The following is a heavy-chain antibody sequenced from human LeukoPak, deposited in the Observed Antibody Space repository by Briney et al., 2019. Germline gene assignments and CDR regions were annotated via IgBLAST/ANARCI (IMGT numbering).Heavy chain of an antibody. D-gene: IGHD6-13*01. Sequence: GRSLRLSCAASGFTLTNYAMSWVRQAPGKGLEWVSAIDSSGRITYYADSVKGRFAISRDISKNTLFLQLNSLRAEDTAVYYCARGGISWYGFDYWGQGTLVTVSS. V-gene: IGHV3-23*01. J-gene: IGHJ4*02. CDR3: ARGGISWYGFDY. CDR1: GFTLTNYA. CDR2: IDSSGRIT.